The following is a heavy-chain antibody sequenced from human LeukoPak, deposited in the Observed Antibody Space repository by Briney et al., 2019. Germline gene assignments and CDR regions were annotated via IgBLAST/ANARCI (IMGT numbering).Heavy chain of an antibody. V-gene: IGHV3-7*05. Sequence: GGSLRLSCAASGFTFSDYWMGWVRQAPGKGLEWVANMKQDGSEKYYVDSVKGRFTISRDNAKNSLYLQMNSLRAEDTAVYYCAKNSYDISASPFDYWGQGTLVTVSS. D-gene: IGHD3-22*01. CDR2: MKQDGSEK. CDR3: AKNSYDISASPFDY. CDR1: GFTFSDYW. J-gene: IGHJ4*02.